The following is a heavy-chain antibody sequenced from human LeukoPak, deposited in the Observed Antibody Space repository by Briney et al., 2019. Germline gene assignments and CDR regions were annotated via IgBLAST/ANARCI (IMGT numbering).Heavy chain of an antibody. CDR1: GFTFSSYG. J-gene: IGHJ4*02. Sequence: PGGSLRLSCAASGFTFSSYGMHWVRQAPGKGLEWVAFIRRDGRDEDYAASVKGRFTVPRDNSRNTLYLQMNGLRPEDTALYYCAKDRDGGNFFFDYWGQGTLATVSS. D-gene: IGHD4-23*01. CDR2: IRRDGRDE. CDR3: AKDRDGGNFFFDY. V-gene: IGHV3-30*02.